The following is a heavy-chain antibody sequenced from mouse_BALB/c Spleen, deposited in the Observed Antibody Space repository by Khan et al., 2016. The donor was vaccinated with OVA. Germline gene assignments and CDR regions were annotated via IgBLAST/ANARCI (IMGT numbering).Heavy chain of an antibody. CDR2: IDPANGNT. CDR1: GFNIKDTY. D-gene: IGHD1-1*01. V-gene: IGHV14-3*02. CDR3: ARWGYYGSSSYYYAMDY. J-gene: IGHJ4*01. Sequence: EVQLKQSGAELVKPGASVKLSCTASGFNIKDTYMHWVKQRPEQGLEWIGRIDPANGNTKYDPKFQGKATITADTSSNTAYLQLSSLTSEDTAVYYCARWGYYGSSSYYYAMDYWGQGTSVTVSS.